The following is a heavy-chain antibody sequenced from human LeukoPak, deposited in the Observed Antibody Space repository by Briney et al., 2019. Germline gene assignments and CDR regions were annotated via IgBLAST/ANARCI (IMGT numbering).Heavy chain of an antibody. Sequence: GGSLRLSCAASGFTFSSYWMHWVRQAPGKGLVWVSRINIDGSTSNYADSVKGRFTISRDNAKNAVYLQMNSLRVEDAAVYYCARASALATPPFGYWGQGTLVAVSS. CDR3: ARASALATPPFGY. J-gene: IGHJ4*02. V-gene: IGHV3-74*01. CDR1: GFTFSSYW. D-gene: IGHD5-24*01. CDR2: INIDGSTS.